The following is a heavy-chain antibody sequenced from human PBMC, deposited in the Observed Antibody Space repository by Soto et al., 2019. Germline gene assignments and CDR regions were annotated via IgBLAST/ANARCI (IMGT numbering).Heavy chain of an antibody. Sequence: QVQLVQSGGEVKKPGSSVKVSCKASGGTFSSYTISWVRQAPGQGLEWMGRIIPILGIANYAHKFQGRVTITADKSTSTAYMELSSLRSEDTAVYYCVRGGEVVPAARGPSLYYYYMDVWGKGTTVTVSS. CDR2: IIPILGIA. J-gene: IGHJ6*03. CDR3: VRGGEVVPAARGPSLYYYYMDV. D-gene: IGHD2-2*01. CDR1: GGTFSSYT. V-gene: IGHV1-69*02.